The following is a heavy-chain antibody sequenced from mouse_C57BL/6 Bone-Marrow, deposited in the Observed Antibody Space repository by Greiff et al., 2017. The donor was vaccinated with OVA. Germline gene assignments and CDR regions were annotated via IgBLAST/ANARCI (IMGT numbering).Heavy chain of an antibody. Sequence: QVQLQQSGAELVRPGPSVKVSCKASGYAFTNYLIEWVKQRPGQGLEWIGVINPGSGGTNYNEKFKGKATLTADKSSSTAYMQLSSLTSEDSAVYFCARHTAQVTRYYFDYWGQGTTLTVSS. CDR1: GYAFTNYL. D-gene: IGHD3-2*02. J-gene: IGHJ2*01. V-gene: IGHV1-54*01. CDR3: ARHTAQVTRYYFDY. CDR2: INPGSGGT.